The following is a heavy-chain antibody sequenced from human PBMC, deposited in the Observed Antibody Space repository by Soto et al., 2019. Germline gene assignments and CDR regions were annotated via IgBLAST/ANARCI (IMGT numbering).Heavy chain of an antibody. CDR3: ARLYCSSSSCYSVGAFDI. J-gene: IGHJ3*02. Sequence: PGKGLEWVALIGFEESDKYYVDSVKGRFTISRDNSKNTVHLQMNSLRVEDTAVYYCARLYCSSSSCYSVGAFDIRGQGAVVTGSS. D-gene: IGHD2-2*01. V-gene: IGHV3-33*01. CDR2: IGFEESDK.